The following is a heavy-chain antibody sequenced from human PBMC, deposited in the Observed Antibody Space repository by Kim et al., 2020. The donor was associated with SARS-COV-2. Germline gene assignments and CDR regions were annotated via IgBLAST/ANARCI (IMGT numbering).Heavy chain of an antibody. V-gene: IGHV1-69*02. J-gene: IGHJ6*03. CDR3: ARGYCSGGSCSYYMDV. Sequence: KFQGRVTITADKSTSTAYMELSSLRSEDTAVYYCARGYCSGGSCSYYMDVWGKGTTVTVSS. D-gene: IGHD2-15*01.